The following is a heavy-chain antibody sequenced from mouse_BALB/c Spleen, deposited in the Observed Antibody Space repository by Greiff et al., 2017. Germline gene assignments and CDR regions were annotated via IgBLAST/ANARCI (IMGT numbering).Heavy chain of an antibody. CDR3: TRGGLRDFDY. D-gene: IGHD3-1*01. Sequence: DVMLVESGGGLVKPGGSLKLSCAASGFTFSSYTMSWVRQTPEKRLEWVATISSGGSYTYYPDSVKGRFTISRDNAKKTLYLQMSSLKSEDTAMYYCTRGGLRDFDYWGQGTTLTVSS. J-gene: IGHJ2*01. CDR1: GFTFSSYT. CDR2: ISSGGSYT. V-gene: IGHV5-6-4*01.